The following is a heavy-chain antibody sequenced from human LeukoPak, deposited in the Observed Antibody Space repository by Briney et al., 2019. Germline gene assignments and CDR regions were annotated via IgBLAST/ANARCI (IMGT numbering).Heavy chain of an antibody. V-gene: IGHV4-39*01. CDR2: IYYSGST. Sequence: PSKTLSLTCTVSGGSISSSSYYWGWIRQPPGKGLEWIGSIYYSGSTYYNPSLKSRVTISVDTSKNQFSLKLSSVTAADTAVYYCARLTYYYDSSGPDAFDIWGQGTMVTVSS. CDR3: ARLTYYYDSSGPDAFDI. J-gene: IGHJ3*02. D-gene: IGHD3-22*01. CDR1: GGSISSSSYY.